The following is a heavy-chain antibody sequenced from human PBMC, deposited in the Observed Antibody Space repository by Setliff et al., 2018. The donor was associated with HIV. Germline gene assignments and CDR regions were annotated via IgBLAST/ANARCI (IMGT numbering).Heavy chain of an antibody. J-gene: IGHJ5*02. D-gene: IGHD2-8*01. V-gene: IGHV3-7*03. CDR3: ARVLLRTNAVYGVVSNRFDP. CDR1: GFTFSNFW. CDR2: ISPDGNRN. Sequence: GSLRLSCAASGFTFSNFWMHWVRQAPGKGLEWVASISPDGNRNYCVGSVKGRFTASRDNAKSSLYLQMNSLRAEDTAVYYCARVLLRTNAVYGVVSNRFDPWGQGTLVTVSS.